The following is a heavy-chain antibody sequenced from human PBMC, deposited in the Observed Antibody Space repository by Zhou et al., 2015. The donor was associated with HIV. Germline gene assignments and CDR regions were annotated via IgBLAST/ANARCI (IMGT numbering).Heavy chain of an antibody. CDR1: GYTFTSYD. D-gene: IGHD3-22*01. CDR3: ARAAPYYDSSGYYYEDY. V-gene: IGHV1-8*01. Sequence: QVQLVQSGAEVKKPGASVKVSCKASGYTFTSYDINWVRQATGQGLEWMGWMNPNSGNTGYAQKFQGRVTMTRNTSISTAYMELSSLRSEDTAVYYCARAAPYYDSSGYYYEDYWGQGTLVTVSS. J-gene: IGHJ4*02. CDR2: MNPNSGNT.